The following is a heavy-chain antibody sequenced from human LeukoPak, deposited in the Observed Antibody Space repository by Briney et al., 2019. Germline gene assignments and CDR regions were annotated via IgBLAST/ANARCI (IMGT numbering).Heavy chain of an antibody. J-gene: IGHJ5*02. CDR1: GGSLSLYH. CDR2: IYYGGST. V-gene: IGHV4-59*01. Sequence: SETLSLTCTVSGGSLSLYHWGWIRQPPGKGLEWIGHIYYGGSTNYNPSLKSRVTISIDTSKNQFSLKLSSVTAADTAVYYCARALGGDLWSGYYNNWFDPWGQGTLVTVSS. CDR3: ARALGGDLWSGYYNNWFDP. D-gene: IGHD3-3*01.